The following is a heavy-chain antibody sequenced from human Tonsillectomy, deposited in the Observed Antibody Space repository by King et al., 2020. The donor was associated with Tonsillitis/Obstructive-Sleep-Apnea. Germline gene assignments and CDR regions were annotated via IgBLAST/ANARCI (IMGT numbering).Heavy chain of an antibody. CDR2: INPSGGST. CDR3: ARDNTDFVVVFRGYYCMDV. V-gene: IGHV1-46*01. D-gene: IGHD2-15*01. Sequence: QLVQSGAEVKKPGASVKVSCKASGYTFTSYYMHWVRQAPGQGLEWMGIINPSGGSTSYAQKFQGRVTMTRETTTSTVYMELSSLRSEDTAVYYCARDNTDFVVVFRGYYCMDVWGQGTTVTVSS. CDR1: GYTFTSYY. J-gene: IGHJ6*02.